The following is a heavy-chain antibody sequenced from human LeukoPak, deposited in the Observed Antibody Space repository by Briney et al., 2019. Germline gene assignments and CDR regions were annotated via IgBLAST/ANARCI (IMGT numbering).Heavy chain of an antibody. CDR3: ARAEPRDILTGYYKDGDDY. V-gene: IGHV3-48*03. CDR1: GFTFDDYA. Sequence: PGRSLRLSCAASGFTFDDYAMHWVRQAPGKGLEWVSYISSSGSTTYYADSVKGRFTISRDNAKNSLYLQMNSLRAEDTAVYYCARAEPRDILTGYYKDGDDYWGQGTLVTVSS. CDR2: ISSSGSTT. D-gene: IGHD3-9*01. J-gene: IGHJ4*02.